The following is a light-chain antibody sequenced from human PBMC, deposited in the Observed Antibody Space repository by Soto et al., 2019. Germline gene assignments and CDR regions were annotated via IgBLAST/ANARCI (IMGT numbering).Light chain of an antibody. Sequence: DIQMTQSPSSLSASVGDRITITCRASQSINNYLNWYQQKPGRAPNLLIYAASSLRSGVPSRFSGSGSGTDFTRTISSLQPEDFSTYYCQQTYSTPPITFGQGTRLDIK. CDR1: QSINNY. CDR2: AAS. V-gene: IGKV1-39*01. CDR3: QQTYSTPPIT. J-gene: IGKJ5*01.